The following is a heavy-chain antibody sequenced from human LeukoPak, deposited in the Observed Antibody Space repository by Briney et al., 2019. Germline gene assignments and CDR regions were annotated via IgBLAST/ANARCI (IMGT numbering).Heavy chain of an antibody. CDR2: ISTATVNT. Sequence: ASVEVSCKASGYTFSSYGISWVRQAPGQGLEWMGWISTATVNTNYAQKFQDRVAMTTDTSTSTAYMELRSLSSDDTAVYYCARDYVDCSSSSCYCCPAPPFDPWGQGTQVTVSS. V-gene: IGHV1-18*01. CDR3: ARDYVDCSSSSCYCCPAPPFDP. D-gene: IGHD2-2*01. CDR1: GYTFSSYG. J-gene: IGHJ5*02.